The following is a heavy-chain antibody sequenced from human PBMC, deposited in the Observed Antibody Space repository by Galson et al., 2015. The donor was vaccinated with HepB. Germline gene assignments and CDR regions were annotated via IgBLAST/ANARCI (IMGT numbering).Heavy chain of an antibody. V-gene: IGHV2-5*02. D-gene: IGHD3-22*01. CDR2: IYWDDDK. CDR3: AHGRIDYYDRRGYFDY. J-gene: IGHJ4*02. CDR1: GFSLSTSGVG. Sequence: PALVKPTPTLTLTCTFSGFSLSTSGVGVGWIRQPPGKALEWLALIYWDDDKRYSPSLKSRLTITKDTSKNQVVLTMTNMDPVDTATYYCAHGRIDYYDRRGYFDYWGQGTLVTVSS.